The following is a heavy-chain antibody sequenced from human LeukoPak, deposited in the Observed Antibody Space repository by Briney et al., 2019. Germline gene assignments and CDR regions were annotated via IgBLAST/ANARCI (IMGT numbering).Heavy chain of an antibody. CDR3: AKGGKWDVTPFDY. CDR2: ISGGGGST. CDR1: GFTFGMYA. V-gene: IGHV3-23*01. D-gene: IGHD1-26*01. Sequence: GGSLRLSCAASGFTFGMYAMSWVRQAPGKGLEWVSTISGGGGSTYYADSVKGRFTISRDNSKNTLYLQVNSQRAEDTAVYYCAKGGKWDVTPFDYWGQGTLVTVSS. J-gene: IGHJ4*02.